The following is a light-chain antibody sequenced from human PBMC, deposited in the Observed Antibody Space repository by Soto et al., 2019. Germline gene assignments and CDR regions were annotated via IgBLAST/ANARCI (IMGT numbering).Light chain of an antibody. CDR3: QQYYSTPIT. CDR2: LGS. Sequence: DVSMTLSPLSLPITPCEPASISCRSSQSLLQRNGQNYLAWYLQKPGQAPQLLIYLGSHRASGVPVRFSGSGSGTDFTLTISSLQAEDVAVYYCQQYYSTPITFGQGTRLEIK. CDR1: QSLLQRNGQNY. V-gene: IGKV2-28*01. J-gene: IGKJ5*01.